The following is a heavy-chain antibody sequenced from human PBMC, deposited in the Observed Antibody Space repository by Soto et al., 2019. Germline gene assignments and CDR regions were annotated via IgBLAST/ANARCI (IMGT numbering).Heavy chain of an antibody. D-gene: IGHD3-10*01. J-gene: IGHJ6*02. CDR3: ARDRYYGSGTYYIFYSGMDV. Sequence: SETLSLTCTVSGGSINSGDYYWTWVRQPPGKGLEWIGNIFHSGSTYYTPSLQSRVTISLDTSKNHFSLKLSSVTPADTAVYYSARDRYYGSGTYYIFYSGMDVWGQGTTVTVSS. CDR1: GGSINSGDYY. V-gene: IGHV4-30-4*01. CDR2: IFHSGST.